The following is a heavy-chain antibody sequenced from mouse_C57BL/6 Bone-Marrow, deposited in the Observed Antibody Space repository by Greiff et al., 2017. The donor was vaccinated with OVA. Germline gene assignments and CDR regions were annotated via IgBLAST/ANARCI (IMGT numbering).Heavy chain of an antibody. V-gene: IGHV1-82*01. D-gene: IGHD3-3*01. Sequence: QVQLQQSGPELVKPGASVKISCKASGYAFSSSWMNWVKQRPGKGLEWIGRIYPGDGDTNYNGKFKGKGTLTADISSSKAYMQLSSLTSGDSAVYFCERGGLGWYFDVWGTGTTVTVSS. J-gene: IGHJ1*03. CDR2: IYPGDGDT. CDR1: GYAFSSSW. CDR3: ERGGLGWYFDV.